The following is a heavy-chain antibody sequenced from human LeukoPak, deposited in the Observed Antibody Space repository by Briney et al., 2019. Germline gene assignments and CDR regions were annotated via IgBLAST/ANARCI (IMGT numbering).Heavy chain of an antibody. CDR3: ARVGTAMVTIVAPYYMDV. V-gene: IGHV3-21*01. Sequence: GGSLRLSCAASGFSFSSFSMNWVRQAPGKGLEWVSYISGGSSFTYYVDSVKGRFTISRDNAKNSLSLQMNSLRAEDTAVYYCARVGTAMVTIVAPYYMDVWGKGTTVTVSS. D-gene: IGHD5-18*01. CDR2: ISGGSSFT. CDR1: GFSFSSFS. J-gene: IGHJ6*03.